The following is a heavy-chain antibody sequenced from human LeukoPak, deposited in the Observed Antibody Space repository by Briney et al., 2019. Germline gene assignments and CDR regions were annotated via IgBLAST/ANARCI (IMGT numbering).Heavy chain of an antibody. Sequence: GGSLRLSCAASGFTFSSYGMHWVRQAPGKGLEWVAYIQYDGSNEQYADSVKGRFSISRDSSKNILYLQMNSLRAEDTAVYNCAKDRCSNGIGCYYYCMDVWGKGTTVTISS. D-gene: IGHD2-8*01. CDR1: GFTFSSYG. J-gene: IGHJ6*04. CDR2: IQYDGSNE. CDR3: AKDRCSNGIGCYYYCMDV. V-gene: IGHV3-30*02.